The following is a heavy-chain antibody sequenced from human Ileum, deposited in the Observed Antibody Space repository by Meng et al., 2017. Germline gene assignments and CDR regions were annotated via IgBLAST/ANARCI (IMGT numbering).Heavy chain of an antibody. V-gene: IGHV4-59*01. J-gene: IGHJ4*02. CDR2: IYYSGTT. CDR1: GGSISGYY. CDR3: ARVLHSGNSDY. D-gene: IGHD3-10*01. Sequence: SEILSLTCTVSGGSISGYYWSWIRQAPGKGLEWIGYIYYSGTTEYNPSLKSRLTISVDTSKNQFYLKLSSLTAADTAVYYCARVLHSGNSDYWGQGTLVTVSS.